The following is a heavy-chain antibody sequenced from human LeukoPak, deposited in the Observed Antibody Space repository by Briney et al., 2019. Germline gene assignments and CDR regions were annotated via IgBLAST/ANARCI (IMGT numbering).Heavy chain of an antibody. V-gene: IGHV3-7*01. Sequence: GGSLRLSCVASGFTFSSYWMSWVRQAPGKGLEWVANIKQDGSEKYYVDSVKGRFTISRDNAKNSLYLQMNSLRAEDTAVYYSARDYWSEIVLEPAFDYWGQGTLVTVSS. CDR3: ARDYWSEIVLEPAFDY. D-gene: IGHD2-2*01. CDR2: IKQDGSEK. J-gene: IGHJ4*02. CDR1: GFTFSSYW.